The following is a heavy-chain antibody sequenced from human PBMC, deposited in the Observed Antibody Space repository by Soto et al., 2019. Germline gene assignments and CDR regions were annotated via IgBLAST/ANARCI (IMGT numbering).Heavy chain of an antibody. D-gene: IGHD2-2*01. J-gene: IGHJ6*02. CDR2: LSYDGSNK. CDR1: GFTFSDYY. V-gene: IGHV3-30*03. Sequence: GGSLRLSCAAAGFTFSDYYRHWVRQDPGKGLEWVAVLSYDGSNKYYADSVKGRFTISRDNSKNTLYLQMNSLRAEDTAVYYCAREVPAAMYYYYGMDVWGQGTTVTVSS. CDR3: AREVPAAMYYYYGMDV.